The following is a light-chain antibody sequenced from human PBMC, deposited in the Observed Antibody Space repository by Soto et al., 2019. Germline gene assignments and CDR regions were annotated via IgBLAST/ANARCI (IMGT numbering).Light chain of an antibody. Sequence: QSALTQPASVSGSPGQSITISCTGTNSDVGGYDRVSWYQHHPGKAPKLLIFEVYNRPSGISDRFSGSKSGDTASLTISGHQAEDEADYYCISYIPSTTTHWVFGGGTKLTVL. CDR1: NSDVGGYDR. V-gene: IGLV2-14*01. CDR3: ISYIPSTTTHWV. J-gene: IGLJ3*02. CDR2: EVY.